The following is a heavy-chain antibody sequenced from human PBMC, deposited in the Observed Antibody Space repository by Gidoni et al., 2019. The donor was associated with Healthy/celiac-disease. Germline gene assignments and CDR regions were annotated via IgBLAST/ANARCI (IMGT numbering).Heavy chain of an antibody. Sequence: EVQLLESGGGLVQPGGSLRLPCAASGLTFSRYWMHWVRQAPGKGLVWVSRINSDGSSTSYADSVKGRFTISRDNAKNTLYLQMNSLRAEDTAVYYCARGCGGNGGYNWFDPWGQGTLVTVSS. CDR2: INSDGSST. CDR3: ARGCGGNGGYNWFDP. J-gene: IGHJ5*02. CDR1: GLTFSRYW. D-gene: IGHD2-15*01. V-gene: IGHV3-74*01.